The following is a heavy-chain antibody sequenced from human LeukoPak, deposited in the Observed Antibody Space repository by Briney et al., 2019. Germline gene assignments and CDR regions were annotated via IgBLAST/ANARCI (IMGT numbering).Heavy chain of an antibody. CDR2: IVHSGST. V-gene: IGHV4-4*02. CDR3: ARGPDPECDY. D-gene: IGHD1-14*01. Sequence: PSETLSLTCAVSGGFISSGYWWSWVRQPPGKGLEWIGEIVHSGSTTYNPSLKSRVTISVDTSKNQFSLKLSSVTAADTAVHYCARGPDPECDYWGQGTLVTVSS. CDR1: GGFISSGYW. J-gene: IGHJ4*02.